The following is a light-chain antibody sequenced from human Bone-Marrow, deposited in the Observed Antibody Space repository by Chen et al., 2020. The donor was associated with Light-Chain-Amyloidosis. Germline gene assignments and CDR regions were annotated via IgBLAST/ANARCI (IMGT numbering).Light chain of an antibody. Sequence: QSVLTQTPSVSAAPGQKLTISCSGSNSNIGINYVSWYQQLPGTSPKLLIYENNQRPSEIPDRFSGSKSGTSATLGVAGLQTGDEADYYCATWDSSLTVWMFGGGTKLTVL. CDR1: NSNIGINY. V-gene: IGLV1-51*02. CDR3: ATWDSSLTVWM. CDR2: ENN. J-gene: IGLJ3*02.